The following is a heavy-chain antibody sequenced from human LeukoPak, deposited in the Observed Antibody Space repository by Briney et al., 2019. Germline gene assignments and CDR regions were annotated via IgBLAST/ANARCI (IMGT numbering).Heavy chain of an antibody. CDR3: AKDMKRLRYFDWWDAFDI. V-gene: IGHV3-23*01. Sequence: GGSLRLSCAASGFTFSSYAMSWVRQAPGKGLEWVSAISGSGGSTYYADSVKGRFTISRDNSKNTLYLQMNNLRAEDTAVYYCAKDMKRLRYFDWWDAFDIWGQGTMVTVSS. D-gene: IGHD3-9*01. J-gene: IGHJ3*02. CDR1: GFTFSSYA. CDR2: ISGSGGST.